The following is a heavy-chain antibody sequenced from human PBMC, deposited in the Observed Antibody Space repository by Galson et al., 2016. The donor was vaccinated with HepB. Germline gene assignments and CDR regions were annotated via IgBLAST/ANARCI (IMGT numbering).Heavy chain of an antibody. CDR3: ARDRLYTSSWYLDDEYFHH. CDR2: ISAYNGNT. J-gene: IGHJ1*01. V-gene: IGHV1-18*01. D-gene: IGHD6-13*01. CDR1: GYTFTSYG. Sequence: SVKVSCKASGYTFTSYGISWVRQAPGQGLEWMGWISAYNGNTNYAEKLQGRVTMTTDTSTSTAYMELRSLTSDDTAVYFCARDRLYTSSWYLDDEYFHHWGQGTLVTVSS.